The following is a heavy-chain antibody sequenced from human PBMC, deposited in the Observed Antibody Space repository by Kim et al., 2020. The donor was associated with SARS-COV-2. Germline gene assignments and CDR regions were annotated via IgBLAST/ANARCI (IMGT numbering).Heavy chain of an antibody. CDR1: SGYY. CDR2: INHSGST. CDR3: ARGPGSAVTRPNNWFDP. Sequence: SGYYWNWIRQPPGKGLEWMGEINHSGSTNYSPSLRSRVNMSTDKSKNQFSLRLSSVTAADTAVYYCARGPGSAVTRPNNWFDPWGQGALAT. V-gene: IGHV4-34*01. D-gene: IGHD4-17*01. J-gene: IGHJ5*02.